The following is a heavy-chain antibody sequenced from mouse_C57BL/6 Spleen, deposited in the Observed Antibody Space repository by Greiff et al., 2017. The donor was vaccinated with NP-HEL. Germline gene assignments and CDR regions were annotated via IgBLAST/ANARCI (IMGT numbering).Heavy chain of an antibody. D-gene: IGHD2-2*01. CDR2: IHPNSGST. Sequence: QVQLKQPGAELVKPGASVKLSCKASGYTFTSYWMHWVKQRPGQGLEWIGMIHPNSGSTNYNEKFKSKATLTVDKSSSTAYMQLSSLTSEDSAVYYCASGIYYGYDGYYAMDYWGQGTSVTVSS. CDR1: GYTFTSYW. J-gene: IGHJ4*01. CDR3: ASGIYYGYDGYYAMDY. V-gene: IGHV1-64*01.